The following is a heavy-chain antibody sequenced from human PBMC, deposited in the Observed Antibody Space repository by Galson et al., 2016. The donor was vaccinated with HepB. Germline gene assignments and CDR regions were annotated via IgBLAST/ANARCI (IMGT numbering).Heavy chain of an antibody. V-gene: IGHV3-74*01. CDR3: SRDFTGERDS. CDR1: GFILSNNW. Sequence: SLRLSCAASGFILSNNWMHWVRQAPGKGLVWVARVNEDGSRINHADSVRGRFTISRDIAKNTLCLQMNSLRVDDTAVYYCSRDFTGERDSWGQGTLVTVSS. CDR2: VNEDGSRI. D-gene: IGHD7-27*01. J-gene: IGHJ4*02.